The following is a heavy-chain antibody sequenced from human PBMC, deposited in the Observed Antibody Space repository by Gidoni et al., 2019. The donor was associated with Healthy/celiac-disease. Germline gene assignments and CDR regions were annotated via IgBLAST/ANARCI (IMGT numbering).Heavy chain of an antibody. J-gene: IGHJ6*02. D-gene: IGHD3-10*01. CDR1: GFSFSSSA. CDR2: IRGSGGST. V-gene: IGHV3-23*01. Sequence: EVQLLESGGGLVQPGGSLRLSCAASGFSFSSSALGWVRPAPGKGLEWVSAIRGSGGSTYYADSVKGRFTISRDNSKNTLYLQMNSLRAEDTAVYYCANHVQSGLGRYYYYGMDVWGQGTTVTVSS. CDR3: ANHVQSGLGRYYYYGMDV.